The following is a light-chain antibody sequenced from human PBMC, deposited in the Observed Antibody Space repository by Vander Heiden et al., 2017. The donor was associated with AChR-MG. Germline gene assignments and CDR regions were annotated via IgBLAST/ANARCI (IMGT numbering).Light chain of an antibody. CDR1: HSISSY. CDR3: QQSDTTPWT. V-gene: IGKV1-39*01. Sequence: DIQMTQSPSSLSASVGDRVTITCRASHSISSYLNWYQHKPGKAPKLLIHAASSLHSGVPSRFSGSGSGTDFTLTISSLQPEDFATYFCQQSDTTPWTFGQGTKVQIK. J-gene: IGKJ1*01. CDR2: AAS.